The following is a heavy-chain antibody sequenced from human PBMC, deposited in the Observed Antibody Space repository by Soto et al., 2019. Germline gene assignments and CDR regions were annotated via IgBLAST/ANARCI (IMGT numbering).Heavy chain of an antibody. CDR1: GFTFSSYS. Sequence: GGSLRLSCAASGFTFSSYSMNWVRQAPGKGLEWVAVISYDGSNKYYADSVKGRFTISRDNSKNTLYLQMNSLRAEDTAVYYCARYSGYGSGSYYTDYYYGMDVWGQGTTVTVSS. D-gene: IGHD3-10*01. CDR3: ARYSGYGSGSYYTDYYYGMDV. J-gene: IGHJ6*02. CDR2: ISYDGSNK. V-gene: IGHV3-30*03.